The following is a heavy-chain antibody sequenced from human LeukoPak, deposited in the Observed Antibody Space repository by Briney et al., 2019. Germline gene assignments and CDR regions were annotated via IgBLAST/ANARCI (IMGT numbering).Heavy chain of an antibody. CDR1: GFTFSSYA. CDR3: ASSTLSGTARSFDY. Sequence: GGSLRLSCAASGFTFSSYAMHWVRQAPGKGLEWVAVISYDGSNKYYADSVKGRFTISRDNSKNTLYLQMNSLRVEDTAVYFCASSTLSGTARSFDYWGQGTLVTVSS. D-gene: IGHD6-6*01. V-gene: IGHV3-30-3*01. J-gene: IGHJ4*02. CDR2: ISYDGSNK.